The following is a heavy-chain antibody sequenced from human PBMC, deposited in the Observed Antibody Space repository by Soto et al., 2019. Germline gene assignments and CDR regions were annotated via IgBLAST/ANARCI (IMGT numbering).Heavy chain of an antibody. J-gene: IGHJ6*02. D-gene: IGHD3-22*01. CDR1: GFTFSTYA. CDR3: VRDYYDKTGYSYVDYGMDV. V-gene: IGHV3-23*01. Sequence: EVQLLESGGGLVQPGGSLRLSCAASGFTFSTYAMSWVRQAPGKGLEWVSAISGSGGNSTFYGDSVKGRFTISRDNSKNTLYLQMNSLRADDTAVYYCVRDYYDKTGYSYVDYGMDVWGQGTTVTVSS. CDR2: ISGSGGNST.